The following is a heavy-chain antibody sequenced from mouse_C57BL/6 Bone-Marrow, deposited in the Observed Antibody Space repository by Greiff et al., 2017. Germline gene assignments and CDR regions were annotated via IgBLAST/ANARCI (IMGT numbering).Heavy chain of an antibody. V-gene: IGHV1-39*01. D-gene: IGHD2-4*01. J-gene: IGHJ4*01. CDR3: ASGYDYDYAMDY. Sequence: VQLQQSGPELVKPGASVKISCKASVYSFTDYNMNWVKQSNGKSLEWIGVINPNYGTTSYNQKFKGKATLTVDKSSSTAYMQLNSLTSEDSAVYYCASGYDYDYAMDYWGQGTSVTVSS. CDR1: VYSFTDYN. CDR2: INPNYGTT.